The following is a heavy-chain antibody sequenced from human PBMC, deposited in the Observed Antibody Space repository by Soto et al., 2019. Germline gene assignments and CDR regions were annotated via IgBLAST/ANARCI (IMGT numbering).Heavy chain of an antibody. D-gene: IGHD2-8*02. CDR1: GASITGSSY. V-gene: IGHV4-4*07. CDR2: FSLSGTT. CDR3: ARGMTPPGAPAWYYFDS. J-gene: IGHJ4*02. Sequence: QVQLQESGPGLMKPSETLSLTCTVSGASITGSSYWSWIRQPAGKGLECIGRFSLSGTTSYNPSLRSRVTMSADVSKNQCSLRLTSVTAADTALYYCARGMTPPGAPAWYYFDSWGQGTLVTVSS.